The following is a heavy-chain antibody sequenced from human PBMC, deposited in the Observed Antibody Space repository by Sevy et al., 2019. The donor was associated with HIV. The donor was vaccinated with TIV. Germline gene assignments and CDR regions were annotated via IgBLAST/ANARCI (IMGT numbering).Heavy chain of an antibody. CDR1: GFTFSTYA. CDR3: ARKYHDTSGYPRYSMDV. J-gene: IGHJ6*02. Sequence: GGSLRLSCAASGFTFSTYAMYWVRQAPGKGLEYVSAISGGGGNTYYGTSAKGRFTVSRDNAKNTLYLQMGSLRAEDMDVYFCARKYHDTSGYPRYSMDVWGQGTTVTVSS. D-gene: IGHD3-22*01. V-gene: IGHV3-64*01. CDR2: ISGGGGNT.